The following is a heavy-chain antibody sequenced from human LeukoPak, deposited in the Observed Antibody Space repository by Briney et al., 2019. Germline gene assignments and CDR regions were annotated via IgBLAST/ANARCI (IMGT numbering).Heavy chain of an antibody. CDR1: GFTFIDHG. D-gene: IGHD3-22*01. CDR3: GGYSSLDH. J-gene: IGHJ4*02. Sequence: GGSLRLSCAASGFTFIDHGMSWVRQAPGKGLEWVSLIYSGGDKRYAASVKGRFTISRDNSKNTLYLQMDSLRVEDTAVYYCGGYSSLDHWGQGTLVTVSS. CDR2: IYSGGDK. V-gene: IGHV3-53*01.